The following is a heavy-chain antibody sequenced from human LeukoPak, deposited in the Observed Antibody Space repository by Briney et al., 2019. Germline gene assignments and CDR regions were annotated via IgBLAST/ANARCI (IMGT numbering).Heavy chain of an antibody. D-gene: IGHD3-22*01. CDR2: IYYSGST. CDR3: ARGRFDSSGYRYFDS. Sequence: SETLSLTCTVSGGSISSGLYYWTWIRQHTGKGLEYIGYIYYSGSTYYNPSLESRLTMSLGTSKKQFSLKLNSVTAADTAVYYCARGRFDSSGYRYFDSWGQGTLVTVSS. V-gene: IGHV4-31*03. J-gene: IGHJ4*02. CDR1: GGSISSGLYY.